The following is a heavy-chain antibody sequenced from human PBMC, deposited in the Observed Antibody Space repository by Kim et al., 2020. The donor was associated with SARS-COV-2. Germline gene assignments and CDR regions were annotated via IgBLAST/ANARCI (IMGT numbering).Heavy chain of an antibody. CDR2: ISSSSSTI. V-gene: IGHV3-48*02. J-gene: IGHJ4*02. D-gene: IGHD6-13*01. Sequence: GGSLRLSCAASGFTFSSYSMNWVRQAPGKGLEWVSYISSSSSTIYYADSVKGRFTISRDNAKNSLYLQMNSLRDEDTAVYYCARDSSYSSSWQLSHFDYWGQGTLVTVSS. CDR1: GFTFSSYS. CDR3: ARDSSYSSSWQLSHFDY.